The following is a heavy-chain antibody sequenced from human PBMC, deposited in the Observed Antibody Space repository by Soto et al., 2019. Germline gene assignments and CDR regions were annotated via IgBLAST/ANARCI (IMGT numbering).Heavy chain of an antibody. CDR2: MNLKSGNT. V-gene: IGHV1-8*01. CDR3: ARERTRGFDP. CDR1: GYTFTSYD. Sequence: QVQLVQSGAEVKKPGASVKVSCKASGYTFTSYDINWVRQATGQGLEWMGWMNLKSGNTAYAQKFLGRVTMTRNPSISTAYMELSSLRSEDTAVYYCARERTRGFDPWGQGTLVTVSS. J-gene: IGHJ5*02.